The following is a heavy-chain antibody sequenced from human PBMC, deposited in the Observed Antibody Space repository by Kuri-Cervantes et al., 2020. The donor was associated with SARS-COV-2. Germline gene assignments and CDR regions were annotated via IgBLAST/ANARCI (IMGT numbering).Heavy chain of an antibody. V-gene: IGHV3-21*01. D-gene: IGHD2-2*01. CDR2: ISSSSSYI. J-gene: IGHJ4*02. Sequence: GESLKISCAASGFTFSSYWMNWVRQAPGKGLEWVSSISSSSSYIYYADSVKGRFTTSRDNAKNSLYLQMNSLRAEDTAVYYCASLGGTSWHDYWGQGTLVTRLL. CDR1: GFTFSSYW. CDR3: ASLGGTSWHDY.